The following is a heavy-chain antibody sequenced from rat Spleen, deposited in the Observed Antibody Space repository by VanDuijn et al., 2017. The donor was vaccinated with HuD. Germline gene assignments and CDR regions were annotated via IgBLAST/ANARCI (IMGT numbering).Heavy chain of an antibody. CDR2: INTDGGRT. D-gene: IGHD4-3*01. V-gene: IGHV5-58*01. CDR1: GFTFSSYW. Sequence: EVQLVETGGGLVQPGRSLKLSCVTSGFTFSSYWMYWVRQAPGKGLEWVSSINTDGGRTYYSDSVKGRFTISRNIAENNVYLQMNSLRSEDTATYYCVRQDTSGYSNWFTYWGQGTLVTVSS. CDR3: VRQDTSGYSNWFTY. J-gene: IGHJ3*01.